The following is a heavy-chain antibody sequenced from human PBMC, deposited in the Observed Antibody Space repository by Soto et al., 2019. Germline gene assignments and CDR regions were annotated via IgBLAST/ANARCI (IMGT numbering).Heavy chain of an antibody. CDR3: AGDSGKSDYAFDF. D-gene: IGHD4-17*01. Sequence: QVQLVQSGAEVKKPGSSVKVSCKASGDPVSSYTLSWVRQAPGQGLEWMGRIIPLLGRATYAGKFQGRVTITANKSTRTVYMDLSSLRSEDTAVYFCAGDSGKSDYAFDFWGQGSLVTVSS. V-gene: IGHV1-69*08. CDR1: GDPVSSYT. J-gene: IGHJ4*02. CDR2: IIPLLGRA.